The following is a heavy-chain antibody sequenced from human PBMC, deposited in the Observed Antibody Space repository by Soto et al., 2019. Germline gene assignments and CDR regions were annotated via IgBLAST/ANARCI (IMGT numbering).Heavy chain of an antibody. CDR1: GFTFSDSS. J-gene: IGHJ5*02. V-gene: IGHV3-11*06. D-gene: IGHD6-13*01. CDR3: ARSVVSSTRFDP. CDR2: ISSGTSYT. Sequence: QVQLVESGGGLVRPGESLRLSCAASGFTFSDSSMNWIRQAPGKGLEWVSYISSGTSYTNYADSVKGRFTISRDNAKNSLFLHMNSLRAEDTAVYYCARSVVSSTRFDPWGQGTLGTVSS.